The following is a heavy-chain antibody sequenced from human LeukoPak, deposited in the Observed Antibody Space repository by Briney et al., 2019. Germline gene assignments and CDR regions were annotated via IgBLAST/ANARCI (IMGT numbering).Heavy chain of an antibody. J-gene: IGHJ4*02. CDR2: IYSGGTT. Sequence: GGSLRLSCAASGFTVSNNYMTWVRQAPGKGLEWVSVIYSGGTTYHADSVKGRFTISRDNSKNTLYLQMNSLRAEDTAVYYCARVGPYYFDHWGQGTLVTVSS. V-gene: IGHV3-53*01. CDR1: GFTVSNNY. CDR3: ARVGPYYFDH.